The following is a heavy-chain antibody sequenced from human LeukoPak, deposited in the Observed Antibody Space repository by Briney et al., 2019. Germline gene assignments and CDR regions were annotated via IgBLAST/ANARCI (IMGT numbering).Heavy chain of an antibody. J-gene: IGHJ4*02. CDR1: GFTFSDFW. V-gene: IGHV3-74*01. CDR2: INSGGTVT. Sequence: GGSLRLSCAASGFTFSDFWMHWVRQAPGKGLVWVSRINSGGTVTNYADSVKGRLTISRDNAKNSLYLQMNSLRAEDTAVYYCARVKWATDLDYWGQGTLVTVSS. D-gene: IGHD5-12*01. CDR3: ARVKWATDLDY.